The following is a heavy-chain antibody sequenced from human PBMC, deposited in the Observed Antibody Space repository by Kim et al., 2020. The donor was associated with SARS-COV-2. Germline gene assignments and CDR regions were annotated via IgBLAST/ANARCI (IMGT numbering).Heavy chain of an antibody. Sequence: SETLSLTCSVSGGSISSRDHFWGWIRQSPGKGLEWIGNIYFCGTTQDSPSLKSRSALSVDTSKNQFFLRLTSVTAADTAVYYCARRIASTYDSGFDVWGQGTLVSVSS. CDR2: IYFCGTT. CDR3: ARRIASTYDSGFDV. V-gene: IGHV4-39*01. J-gene: IGHJ4*02. CDR1: GGSISSRDHF. D-gene: IGHD3-3*01.